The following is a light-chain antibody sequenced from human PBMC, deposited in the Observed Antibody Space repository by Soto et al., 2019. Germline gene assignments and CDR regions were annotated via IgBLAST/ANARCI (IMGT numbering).Light chain of an antibody. CDR1: QSVSSY. Sequence: EIVLTQSPATLSLSPGERATLSCRASQSVSSYLAWYQQKPGQAPRLLIYDASNSATGIPARFSGSGSAADFTLTISSLEPEGFAVYYCQQRSNGFTFGPGTKVDIK. J-gene: IGKJ3*01. V-gene: IGKV3-11*01. CDR2: DAS. CDR3: QQRSNGFT.